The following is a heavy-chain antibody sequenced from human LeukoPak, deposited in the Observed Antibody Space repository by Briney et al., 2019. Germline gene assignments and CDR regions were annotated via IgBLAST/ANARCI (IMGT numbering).Heavy chain of an antibody. Sequence: SETLSLTCTVSGGSISSSGYYWGCSRQPPGQGLEWIGSIYYSGSTYYNPSLKSRVTISVDTSKNQFSLKLSSVTAADTAVYYCVRDRGATQDDSDYYFDYWGQGTQVTVSS. CDR1: GGSISSSGYY. J-gene: IGHJ4*02. D-gene: IGHD3-10*01. CDR3: VRDRGATQDDSDYYFDY. V-gene: IGHV4-39*07. CDR2: IYYSGST.